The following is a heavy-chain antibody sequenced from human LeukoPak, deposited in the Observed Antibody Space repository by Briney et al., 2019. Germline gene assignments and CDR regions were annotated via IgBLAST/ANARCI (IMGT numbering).Heavy chain of an antibody. J-gene: IGHJ4*02. CDR2: MTPNSEKR. Sequence: GASVKVSCKTSGYPLTSYDIHWVRQAAGHGLEWMSWMTPNSEKRAYAQKFQGRVTMTTNTSIDTAYMELSSLTFDDTAIYYCARGRGWGILDSWGQGHLVTVSS. CDR1: GYPLTSYD. D-gene: IGHD6-19*01. CDR3: ARGRGWGILDS. V-gene: IGHV1-8*01.